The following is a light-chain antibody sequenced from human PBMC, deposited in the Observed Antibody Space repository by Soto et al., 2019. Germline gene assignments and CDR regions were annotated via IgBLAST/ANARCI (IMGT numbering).Light chain of an antibody. CDR1: QSVSSN. CDR3: QQYSNWPIT. CDR2: GAS. J-gene: IGKJ5*01. Sequence: ELVMTQSPATLSVSPGERATLSCRASQSVSSNLAWYQQKPGQAPRLLIYGASTRVTDIPARFSGSGSGTEFTLPISSLQSEDFAVYYCQQYSNWPITFGQGTRLEIK. V-gene: IGKV3D-15*01.